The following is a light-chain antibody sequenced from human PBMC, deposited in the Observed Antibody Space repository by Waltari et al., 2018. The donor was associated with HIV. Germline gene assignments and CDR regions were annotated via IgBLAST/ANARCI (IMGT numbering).Light chain of an antibody. CDR2: DVN. V-gene: IGLV2-11*01. J-gene: IGLJ1*01. CDR3: CSYAGSNTFYV. CDR1: SRDIGGYNY. Sequence: QPALTQPRSVSGSPGQTVTISCRGTSRDIGGYNYVSGYQQHQAEAPRLTIYDVNKRPSGVPDRFSGSKSGNTASLTISGLQAEDEADYYCCSYAGSNTFYVFGTGTEVTVL.